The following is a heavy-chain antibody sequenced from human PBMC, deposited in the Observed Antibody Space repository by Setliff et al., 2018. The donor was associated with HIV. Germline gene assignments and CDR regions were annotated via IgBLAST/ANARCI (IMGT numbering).Heavy chain of an antibody. V-gene: IGHV4-39*01. D-gene: IGHD2-21*02. CDR2: ISYSGST. CDR1: GGSISSSSYY. CDR3: ARHVKEVMTARWYYCYYMDC. J-gene: IGHJ6*03. Sequence: SSETLSLTCTVSGGSISSSSYYWGWIRQPPGKGLEWIGSISYSGSTYYNPSLKSRVTISVDTSKSQFSLKLSPVTAADTAVYYCARHVKEVMTARWYYCYYMDCWGKGTTVTVSS.